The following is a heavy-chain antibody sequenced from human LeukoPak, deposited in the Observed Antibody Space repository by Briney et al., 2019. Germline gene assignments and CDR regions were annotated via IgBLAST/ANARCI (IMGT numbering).Heavy chain of an antibody. CDR1: GFTFRNNI. J-gene: IGHJ4*02. D-gene: IGHD3-10*01. V-gene: IGHV3-30*03. CDR3: EREGYYGSGSPPSLYFDY. Sequence: AGGSLRLSSAASGFTFRNNIINWVRQAPGKGLEWVAVMSSDLNVKLYTDSVKGRFTISRDNSRSTRYVQMNSLRPEDTAIDYCEREGYYGSGSPPSLYFDYWGQGTLVTVSS. CDR2: MSSDLNVK.